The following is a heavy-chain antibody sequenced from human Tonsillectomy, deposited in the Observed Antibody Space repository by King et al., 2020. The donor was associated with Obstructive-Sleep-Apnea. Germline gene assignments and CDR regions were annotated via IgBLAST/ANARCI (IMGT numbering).Heavy chain of an antibody. V-gene: IGHV1-8*01. CDR3: ARSTIYYYYAMDV. CDR1: GYIFTSYD. CDR2: MNPDSGNT. Sequence: GQLVQSGAEVKKPGASVKVSCEASGYIFTSYDVNWVRQATGQGLEWMGWMNPDSGNTRFAQKFQGRVTMTRNTSISTAYMELSSLTSDDTAVYYCARSTIYYYYAMDVWGQGTTVTVSS. J-gene: IGHJ6*02. D-gene: IGHD5-24*01.